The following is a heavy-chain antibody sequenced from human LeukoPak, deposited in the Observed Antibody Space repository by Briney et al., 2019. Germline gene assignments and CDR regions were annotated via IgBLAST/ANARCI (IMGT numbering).Heavy chain of an antibody. CDR1: GGSISSYY. Sequence: SETLSLTCTVSGGSISSYYWSWIRQPAGKGLEWIGRIYTSGSTNYNPSLKSRVTMSVDTSKNQFPLKLSSVTAADTAVYYCAREGDYYGSGSYDYWGQGTLVTVSS. CDR3: AREGDYYGSGSYDY. D-gene: IGHD3-10*01. CDR2: IYTSGST. V-gene: IGHV4-4*07. J-gene: IGHJ4*02.